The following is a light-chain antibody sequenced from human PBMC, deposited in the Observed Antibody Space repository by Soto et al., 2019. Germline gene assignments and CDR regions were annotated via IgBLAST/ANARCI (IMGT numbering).Light chain of an antibody. CDR3: QKYNSPWT. V-gene: IGKV1-27*01. CDR1: QGITNY. Sequence: IRMTQSPSSFSASTGDRVTITCRASQGITNYLAWYQQKPGKVPKLLIYHASTLHSGVPSRFSGSGSGTEFTLTISSLQPEDVASYYCQKYNSPWTFGQGTKVDSK. J-gene: IGKJ1*01. CDR2: HAS.